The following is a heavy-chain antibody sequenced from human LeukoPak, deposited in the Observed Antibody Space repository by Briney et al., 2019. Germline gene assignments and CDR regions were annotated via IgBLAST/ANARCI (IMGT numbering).Heavy chain of an antibody. V-gene: IGHV1-2*02. D-gene: IGHD2-2*01. J-gene: IGHJ5*02. CDR2: INPNNGGT. CDR3: ARDREVRGVPAFDP. Sequence: ASVKVSCKASGYTFTVYYMHWVRQAPGQGLEWMGWINPNNGGTNYAQRFQGRVTMTRDTSISTVYMELSRLRSDDTAVYYCARDREVRGVPAFDPWGQGTLVTVSS. CDR1: GYTFTVYY.